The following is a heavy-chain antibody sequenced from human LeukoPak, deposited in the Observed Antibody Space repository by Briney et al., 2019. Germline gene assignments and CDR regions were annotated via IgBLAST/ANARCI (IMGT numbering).Heavy chain of an antibody. D-gene: IGHD1-26*01. CDR1: GFTFSDYY. CDR3: AKDLLEWELLGGYFDY. V-gene: IGHV3-11*04. CDR2: ISSSGSTI. J-gene: IGHJ4*02. Sequence: GGSLRLSCAASGFTFSDYYMSWIRQAPGKGLEWVSYISSSGSTIYYADSVKGRFTISRDNAKNSLYLQMNSLRAEDTAVYYCAKDLLEWELLGGYFDYWGQGTLVTVSS.